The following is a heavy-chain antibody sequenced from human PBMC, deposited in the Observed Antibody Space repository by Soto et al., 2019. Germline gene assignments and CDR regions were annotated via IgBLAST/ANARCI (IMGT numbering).Heavy chain of an antibody. J-gene: IGHJ4*02. D-gene: IGHD3-10*01. CDR2: IYHSGST. V-gene: IGHV4-4*02. CDR1: GGSISSNNW. Sequence: PSETLSLTCAVSGGSISSNNWWAWVRQPPGKGLEWIGEIYHSGSTNNIPSLKSRVTISVDKSKNQFSLKLTSVTVADTAVYYCTTRFDGLGSFEYWGQGTLVTVSS. CDR3: TTRFDGLGSFEY.